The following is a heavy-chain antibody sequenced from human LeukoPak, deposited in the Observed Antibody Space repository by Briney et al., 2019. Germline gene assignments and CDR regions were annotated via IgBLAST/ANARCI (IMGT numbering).Heavy chain of an antibody. CDR1: GGSISSSSYY. CDR3: ARLPQYQLLYRPGIDY. D-gene: IGHD2-2*02. V-gene: IGHV4-39*01. CDR2: IYYSGST. J-gene: IGHJ4*02. Sequence: PSETLSLTCTVSGGSISSSSYYWGWIRQPPGKGLEWIGSIYYSGSTYYNPSLKSRVTISVDTSKNQFSPKLSSVTAADTAVYYCARLPQYQLLYRPGIDYWGQGTLVTVSS.